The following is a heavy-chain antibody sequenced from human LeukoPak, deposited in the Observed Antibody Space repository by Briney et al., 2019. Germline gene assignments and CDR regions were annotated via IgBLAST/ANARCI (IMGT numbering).Heavy chain of an antibody. J-gene: IGHJ4*02. CDR1: GFTFSNYG. D-gene: IGHD7-27*01. CDR2: IREDGTEK. CDR3: ARSRGAPLTGGFDY. V-gene: IGHV3-7*01. Sequence: PGGTVRLSCAASGFTFSNYGMSWVRQAPGKGLEWVANIREDGTEKNYVDSVKGRFTISRDNAKNSLFLQMSNLRDDDTAIYYCARSRGAPLTGGFDYWGQGTLVTVSS.